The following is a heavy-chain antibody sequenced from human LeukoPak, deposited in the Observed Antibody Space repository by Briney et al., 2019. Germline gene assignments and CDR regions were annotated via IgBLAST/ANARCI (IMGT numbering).Heavy chain of an antibody. CDR1: GFIFSSYS. V-gene: IGHV3-48*01. CDR3: ARDLGGSGSYSYYYGMDV. CDR2: ISSSSSTI. D-gene: IGHD3-10*01. Sequence: GGSLRLSCAASGFIFSSYSMNWVRQAPGKGLEWVSYISSSSSTIYYADSVKGRFTISRDNAKNSLYLQMNSLRAEDTAVYYCARDLGGSGSYSYYYGMDVWGQGTTVTVSS. J-gene: IGHJ6*02.